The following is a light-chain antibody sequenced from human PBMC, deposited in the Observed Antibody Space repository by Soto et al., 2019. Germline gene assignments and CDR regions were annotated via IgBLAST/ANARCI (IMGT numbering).Light chain of an antibody. Sequence: EIVLTQSPGTLSSSPGERATLSCRASQSVSSHLAWYQQRPGQAPRLLIYGASSRATGIPDRFSGSGSGTDFTLTISRLEPEDFALYYCQQYGNSPPLTFGGGTKV. CDR3: QQYGNSPPLT. CDR2: GAS. CDR1: QSVSSH. V-gene: IGKV3-20*01. J-gene: IGKJ4*01.